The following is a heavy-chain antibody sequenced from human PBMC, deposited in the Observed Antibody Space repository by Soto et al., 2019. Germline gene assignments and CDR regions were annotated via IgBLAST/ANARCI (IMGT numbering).Heavy chain of an antibody. CDR2: INPNSGGT. D-gene: IGHD3-16*01. V-gene: IGHV1-2*02. J-gene: IGHJ4*02. CDR3: AVGPWGSRRLDF. Sequence: ASVEVSCKASGYTFTGYYMHWVRQAPGQGLEWMGWINPNSGGTNYAQNFQGRVTMTRDTSISTAYMELSRLRSDDTAVYYCAVGPWGSRRLDFWGQGTLVTVSS. CDR1: GYTFTGYY.